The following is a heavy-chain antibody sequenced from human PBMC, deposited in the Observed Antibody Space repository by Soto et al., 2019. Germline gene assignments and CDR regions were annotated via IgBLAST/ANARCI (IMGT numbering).Heavy chain of an antibody. V-gene: IGHV4-59*01. Sequence: SETLSLTCTVSGGSISSYYWSWIRQPPGKGLEWIGYIYYSGSTNYNPSLKSRVTISVDTSKNQFSLKLSSVTAADTAVYYCASSAISYDQERFDYWGQGTLVTVSS. CDR1: GGSISSYY. CDR2: IYYSGST. J-gene: IGHJ4*02. D-gene: IGHD5-18*01. CDR3: ASSAISYDQERFDY.